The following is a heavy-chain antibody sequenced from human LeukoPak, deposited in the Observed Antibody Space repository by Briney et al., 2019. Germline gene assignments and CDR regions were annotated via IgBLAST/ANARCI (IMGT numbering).Heavy chain of an antibody. CDR3: ARERAGDVDY. CDR2: IRHREYGGTA. V-gene: IGHV3-49*03. J-gene: IGHJ4*02. Sequence: GRSLGLSCATSGFNFGVVAMDWLRQAPGKGLEWVGFIRHREYGGTAEYAASVNGRFAISRDDSKSIVYLQMNDLRTEDTGVYYCARERAGDVDYWGLGTLVTVSS. CDR1: GFNFGVVA.